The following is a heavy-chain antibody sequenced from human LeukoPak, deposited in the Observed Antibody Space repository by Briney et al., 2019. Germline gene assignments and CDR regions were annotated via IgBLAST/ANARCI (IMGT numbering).Heavy chain of an antibody. CDR3: ARGHYDVLAASYKWTPDY. D-gene: IGHD3-9*01. J-gene: IGHJ4*02. CDR2: ITSGGDYI. CDR1: GFTFNTSN. V-gene: IGHV3-21*01. Sequence: GGSLRLSCAASGFTFNTSNMNWVRQAPGKGLEWVSSITSGGDYIYYADSVKGRFTTSRDNAKNSLSLQLNSLRVEDTAVYYCARGHYDVLAASYKWTPDYWGQGTLVTVSS.